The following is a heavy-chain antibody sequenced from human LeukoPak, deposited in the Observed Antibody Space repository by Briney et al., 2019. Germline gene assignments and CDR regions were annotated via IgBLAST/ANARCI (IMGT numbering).Heavy chain of an antibody. V-gene: IGHV3-48*03. Sequence: TGGSLRLSCAASGFTFSSYGMNWVRQAPGKGLEWVSYISSSGSTTYYADSVKGRFTISGDNAKSSLYLQVNSLRAEDTAVYYCARGTGCDYWGQGTLVTVSS. J-gene: IGHJ4*02. D-gene: IGHD2-8*02. CDR1: GFTFSSYG. CDR2: ISSSGSTT. CDR3: ARGTGCDY.